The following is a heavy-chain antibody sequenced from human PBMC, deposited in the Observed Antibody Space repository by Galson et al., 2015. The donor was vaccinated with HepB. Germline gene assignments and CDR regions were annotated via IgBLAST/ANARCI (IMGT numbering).Heavy chain of an antibody. D-gene: IGHD6-19*01. CDR1: GFTLNNYW. V-gene: IGHV3-7*03. CDR2: IKEDGSEK. CDR3: ARVVRGGAVAGNWFDP. J-gene: IGHJ5*02. Sequence: SLRLSCAASGFTLNNYWMSWVRQAPGKGLEWVAKIKEDGSEKYYEDSVKGRFTISRDNAKKSLYLQMNSLRPEDTAVYYCARVVRGGAVAGNWFDPWGQGTLVTVSS.